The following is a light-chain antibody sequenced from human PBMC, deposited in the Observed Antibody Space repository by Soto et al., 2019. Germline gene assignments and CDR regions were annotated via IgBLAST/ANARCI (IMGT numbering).Light chain of an antibody. V-gene: IGLV2-23*02. J-gene: IGLJ2*01. Sequence: QSALTQPASVSGSPGQSITISCTGTSSDVGSYNLVSWYQQHPGKAPKLMIYEVSKRLSGVSNRFSGSKSGNTASLTISGLQAEDEADYYCCSYAGSSTLVFGGGTKVTVL. CDR2: EVS. CDR3: CSYAGSSTLV. CDR1: SSDVGSYNL.